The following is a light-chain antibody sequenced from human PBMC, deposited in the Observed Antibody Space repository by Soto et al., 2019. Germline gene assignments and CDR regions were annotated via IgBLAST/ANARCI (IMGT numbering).Light chain of an antibody. CDR2: DAS. CDR3: QQRSKWRT. V-gene: IGKV3-11*01. CDR1: ESVSSN. Sequence: EIGLTKSPATLSLSQWERATLSCRASESVSSNLAWYQQRPGQAPRLLIYDASKRATGIPARFSGSGFVTDYTLTISRLAPEDFALYYCQQRSKWRTSGQATKVDIK. J-gene: IGKJ1*01.